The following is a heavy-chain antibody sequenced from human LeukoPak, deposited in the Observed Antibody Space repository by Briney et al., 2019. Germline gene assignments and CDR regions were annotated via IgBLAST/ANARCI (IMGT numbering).Heavy chain of an antibody. J-gene: IGHJ4*02. CDR1: GFTFSSYA. CDR3: AKLMADGVGPTPYFDY. V-gene: IGHV3-30*02. Sequence: PGGSLRLSCAASGFTFSSYAMHWVRQAPGKGLEWVAFIRYDGTNKYYADSVKGRFTISRDNSKYTLYLQMNSLGAEDTAVYYCAKLMADGVGPTPYFDYWGQGSLVTVSS. D-gene: IGHD1-26*01. CDR2: IRYDGTNK.